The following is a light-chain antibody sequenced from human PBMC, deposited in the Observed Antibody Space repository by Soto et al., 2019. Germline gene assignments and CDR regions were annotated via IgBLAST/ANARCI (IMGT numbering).Light chain of an antibody. J-gene: IGLJ3*02. CDR2: LNSDGSH. V-gene: IGLV4-69*01. CDR1: SGHSSYA. CDR3: QTWGTGPWV. Sequence: QPVLTQSPSASASLGASVKVTCTLSSGHSSYAIAWHQQQPEKGPRYLMKLNSDGSHSKGDGIPDRFSGSSSGAERYLTISSLQSEDEADYYCQTWGTGPWVFGGGTQLTVL.